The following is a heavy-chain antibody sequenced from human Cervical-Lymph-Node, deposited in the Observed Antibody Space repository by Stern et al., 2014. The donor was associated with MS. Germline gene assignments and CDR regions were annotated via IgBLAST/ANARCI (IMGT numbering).Heavy chain of an antibody. CDR2: ISYDGNNP. V-gene: IGHV3-30*18. CDR1: GFTFSHYD. D-gene: IGHD2-8*02. Sequence: VHLVESGGGVVQPGRSLRLSCVGSGFTFSHYDIHWVRQAPGKGLEWVAVISYDGNNPYYADSVKGRSTISRDISKNTLYLRMNSLRAEDTAVYYCAKGAGYCAGDACHSAGHFDYWGQGTLVIVSS. J-gene: IGHJ4*02. CDR3: AKGAGYCAGDACHSAGHFDY.